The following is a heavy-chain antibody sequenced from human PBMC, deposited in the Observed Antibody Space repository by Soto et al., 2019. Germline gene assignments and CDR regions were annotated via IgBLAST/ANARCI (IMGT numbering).Heavy chain of an antibody. V-gene: IGHV4-34*01. Sequence: SETLSLTCAVYGGSFSGYYWSWIRQPPGKGLEWIGEINHSGSTNYNPSLKSRVTISVDTSKNQFSLKLSSVTAADTAVYYCARVVVPAANSNYYYYHMDVWGKGTTVNVSS. D-gene: IGHD2-2*01. J-gene: IGHJ6*03. CDR2: INHSGST. CDR3: ARVVVPAANSNYYYYHMDV. CDR1: GGSFSGYY.